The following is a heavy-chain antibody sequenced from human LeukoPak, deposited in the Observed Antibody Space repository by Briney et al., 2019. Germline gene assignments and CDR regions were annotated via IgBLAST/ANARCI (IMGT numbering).Heavy chain of an antibody. CDR2: INSDGTTT. V-gene: IGHV3-74*01. J-gene: IGHJ6*02. CDR3: ARGNYYAMDV. Sequence: GGSLRLSCAASGFTFSSYWMHWVRQAPGKGLVWVSRINSDGTTTNCADSVKGRFTISRDNTKNTLFLQMNSLRAEDTAVYYCARGNYYAMDVWGQGTTVTVSS. CDR1: GFTFSSYW.